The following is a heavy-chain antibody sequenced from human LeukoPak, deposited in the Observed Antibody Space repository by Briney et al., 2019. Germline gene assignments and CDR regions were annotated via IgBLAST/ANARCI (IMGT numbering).Heavy chain of an antibody. D-gene: IGHD3-3*01. CDR2: SGSGGST. CDR1: GFTLPNYA. J-gene: IGHJ4*02. CDR3: AKAKLQRVTIFGVVYYFDY. Sequence: GGSLRLSCAASGFTLPNYAMNWVRQAPGKGLGWVSGSGSGGSTYYADSVKGRFTISRDNSKNTLYLQMNSLKAEDTAIYYCAKAKLQRVTIFGVVYYFDYWGQGALVTVSS. V-gene: IGHV3-23*01.